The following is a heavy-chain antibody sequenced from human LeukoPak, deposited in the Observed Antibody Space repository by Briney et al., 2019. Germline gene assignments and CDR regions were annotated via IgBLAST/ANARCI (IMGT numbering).Heavy chain of an antibody. Sequence: SETLSLTCAVSGGSISSGGYSWSWIRQPPGKGLEWRGYIYHSGSTYYNPSLESRVTISVDRSNNQFSLKLSSVSAADTVVYYCARLYSSSQFDYWGQGTLVTVSS. CDR1: GGSISSGGYS. J-gene: IGHJ4*02. CDR2: IYHSGST. D-gene: IGHD6-13*01. CDR3: ARLYSSSQFDY. V-gene: IGHV4-30-2*01.